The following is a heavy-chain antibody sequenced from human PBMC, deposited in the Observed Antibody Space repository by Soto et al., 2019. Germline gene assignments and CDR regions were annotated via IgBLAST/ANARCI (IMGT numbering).Heavy chain of an antibody. J-gene: IGHJ4*02. CDR3: AKDSDFWSGYYSALDY. D-gene: IGHD3-3*01. V-gene: IGHV3-23*01. Sequence: GGSLRLSGAASGFTFSSYAMIWVRQAPGKGLEWVSGISGTGASTFYADSVKGRFTISRDNSKNTLYLQMNSLRAEDTALYYCAKDSDFWSGYYSALDYWGQGTLVTVSS. CDR1: GFTFSSYA. CDR2: ISGTGAST.